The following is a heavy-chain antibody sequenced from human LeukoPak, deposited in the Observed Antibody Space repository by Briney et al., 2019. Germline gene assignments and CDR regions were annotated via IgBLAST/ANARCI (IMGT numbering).Heavy chain of an antibody. D-gene: IGHD2-2*01. J-gene: IGHJ5*02. CDR1: GFTFSSYA. CDR2: ISSSGTTI. Sequence: GGSLRLSCAASGFTFSSYAMSWVRQAPGKGLEWVSYISSSGTTINYADSVKGRFTISRDNAKNSLYLQMNSLRAEDTAVYYCARDPQYCSSTSCHRNNWFDPWGQGTLVTVSS. V-gene: IGHV3-48*04. CDR3: ARDPQYCSSTSCHRNNWFDP.